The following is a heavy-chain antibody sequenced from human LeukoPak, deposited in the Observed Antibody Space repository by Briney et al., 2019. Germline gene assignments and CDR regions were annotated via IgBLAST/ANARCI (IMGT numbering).Heavy chain of an antibody. CDR2: INHSGST. CDR3: ARGGLPRENWFDP. Sequence: PSETLSLPCAVYGGPFSGYYWSWLRQPPGKGLEWIGEINHSGSTNHNPSLKSRVAISVDTSKNQFSLKLSSVTAADTAVYYCARGGLPRENWFDPWGQGTLVTVSS. J-gene: IGHJ5*02. CDR1: GGPFSGYY. V-gene: IGHV4-34*01.